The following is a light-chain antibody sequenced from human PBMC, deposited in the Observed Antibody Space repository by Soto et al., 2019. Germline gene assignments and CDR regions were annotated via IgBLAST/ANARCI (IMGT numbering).Light chain of an antibody. CDR1: QSVLYSSNNKNY. Sequence: DIVMTQSPDSLAVSLGERATINCKSSQSVLYSSNNKNYLARYQQNPGQPPKLLIYWASTRESGVPDRFSGSGSGTDFTLTISSLQAEDVAVYYCQQYYNTPFTFGPGTKVDIK. V-gene: IGKV4-1*01. J-gene: IGKJ3*01. CDR3: QQYYNTPFT. CDR2: WAS.